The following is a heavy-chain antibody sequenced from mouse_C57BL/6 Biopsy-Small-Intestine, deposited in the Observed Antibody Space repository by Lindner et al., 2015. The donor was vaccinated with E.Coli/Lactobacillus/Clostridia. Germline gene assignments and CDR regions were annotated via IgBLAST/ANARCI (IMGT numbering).Heavy chain of an antibody. D-gene: IGHD1-1*01. V-gene: IGHV5-9-1*02. Sequence: VQLQESGEGLVKPGGSLKLSCAASGFTFSSYAMSWVRQTPEKRLEWVAYISSGGDYIYYADTVKGRFTISRDNARNTLYLQMSSLKSEDTAMYYCTREDYGSSLYAMDYWGQGTSVTVSS. J-gene: IGHJ4*01. CDR1: GFTFSSYA. CDR3: TREDYGSSLYAMDY. CDR2: ISSGGDYI.